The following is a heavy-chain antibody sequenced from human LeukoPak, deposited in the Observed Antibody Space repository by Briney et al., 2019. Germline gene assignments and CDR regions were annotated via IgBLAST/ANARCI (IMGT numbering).Heavy chain of an antibody. J-gene: IGHJ6*02. Sequence: PGGSLRLSCAASGFTFSSYGMHWVRQAPGKGLEWVAVISFDASNKYYADSVKGRFTISRDNSKNTLYLQMNSLRAEDTAVYYCAKYRVVTSNYYNNAMDVWGQGTMVTVSS. CDR1: GFTFSSYG. D-gene: IGHD3-22*01. V-gene: IGHV3-30*18. CDR3: AKYRVVTSNYYNNAMDV. CDR2: ISFDASNK.